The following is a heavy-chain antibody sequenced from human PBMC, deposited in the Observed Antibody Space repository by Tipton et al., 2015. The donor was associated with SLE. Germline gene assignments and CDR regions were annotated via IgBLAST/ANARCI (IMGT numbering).Heavy chain of an antibody. V-gene: IGHV4-34*01. CDR2: VTHSGST. Sequence: TLSLTCAVYDGSFSDDYWSWIRQPPGKGLEWIGEVTHSGSTNYNPALKSRVTISIDTSKEQFSLNLSSVTAADAAVYYCARGLRGFCATATCYHHIGMDVWDQGP. J-gene: IGHJ6*02. D-gene: IGHD2-2*01. CDR1: DGSFSDDY. CDR3: ARGLRGFCATATCYHHIGMDV.